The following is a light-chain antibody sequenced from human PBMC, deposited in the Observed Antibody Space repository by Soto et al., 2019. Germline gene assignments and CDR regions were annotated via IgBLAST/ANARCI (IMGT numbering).Light chain of an antibody. CDR1: QGIGSY. V-gene: IGKV1-27*01. CDR2: AAA. Sequence: DIQMTQSPSSLSASVGDRVTITCRASQGIGSYLAWYQHKPGNVPKLLIYAAATLQSGVPSRFSGSGSGTDFTLTISSLQPEDVATYYCQTYNSAPLVTFGPGTKVDI. CDR3: QTYNSAPLVT. J-gene: IGKJ3*01.